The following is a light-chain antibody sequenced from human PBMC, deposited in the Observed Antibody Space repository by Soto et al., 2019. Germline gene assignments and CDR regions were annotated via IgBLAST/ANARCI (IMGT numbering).Light chain of an antibody. J-gene: IGKJ4*01. CDR2: AAA. Sequence: IPLTQCAFNLYGSVGDRFTIACRASQTIXSWFVWYQQKPGKAPNLLXDAAASWERGGPSRLSGSGSATEFTLTISSLQPEDFANYYFQQYNSYSRTFGGGTKVDIK. V-gene: IGKV1-5*01. CDR1: QTIXSW. CDR3: QQYNSYSRT.